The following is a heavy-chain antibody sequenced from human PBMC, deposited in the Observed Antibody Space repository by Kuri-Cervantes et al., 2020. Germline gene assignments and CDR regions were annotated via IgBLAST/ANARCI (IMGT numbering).Heavy chain of an antibody. D-gene: IGHD3/OR15-3a*01. J-gene: IGHJ2*01. V-gene: IGHV4-34*01. CDR3: ARHRTGAWYFDL. Sequence: SETLSLTCTASGGSISSYYWSWIRQPPGKGLEWIGEINHSGSTNYNPSLKSRVTISVDTSKNQFSLKLSSVTAADTAVYYCARHRTGAWYFDLWGRGTLVTVSS. CDR2: INHSGST. CDR1: GGSISSYY.